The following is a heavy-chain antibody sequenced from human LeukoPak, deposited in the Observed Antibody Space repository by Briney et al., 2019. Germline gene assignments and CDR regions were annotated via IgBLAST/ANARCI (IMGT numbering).Heavy chain of an antibody. V-gene: IGHV4-39*01. Sequence: SETLSLTCSVSGDSIRSGDAYWGWIRQSPLKGLEWIASIYYVGSPHYNPSLNSRRVTMSVDSAKNQFSLKLTSVTAADTAVYYCARLPITKRAMDVWGQGTTVTVSS. J-gene: IGHJ6*02. CDR3: ARLPITKRAMDV. CDR1: GDSIRSGDAY. CDR2: IYYVGSP. D-gene: IGHD3-3*01.